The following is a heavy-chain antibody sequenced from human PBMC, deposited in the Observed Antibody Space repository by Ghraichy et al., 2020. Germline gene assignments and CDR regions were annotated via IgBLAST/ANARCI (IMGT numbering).Heavy chain of an antibody. CDR2: IYTGGST. D-gene: IGHD1-26*01. J-gene: IGHJ4*02. V-gene: IGHV4-61*02. CDR3: ARRTPGGTYPFDY. Sequence: SETLSLTCTVSGGSISSSSYYWTWIRQTAGKGLEWIGRIYTGGSTDYNPSLKSRVTMSVDTSKNQFSLKLSSVTAADTAVYYCARRTPGGTYPFDYWGQGTLVTVSS. CDR1: GGSISSSSYY.